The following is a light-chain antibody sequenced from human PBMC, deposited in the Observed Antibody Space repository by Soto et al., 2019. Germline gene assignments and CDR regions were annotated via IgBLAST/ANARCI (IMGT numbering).Light chain of an antibody. CDR3: QQYGSSRLT. Sequence: EIVLTQSPGTLSLSSGERATLSCRASQSVNSNYLTWYQQKPGQAPRLLIYGASNRATGIPDRFSGSGSGTDFTLTISRLEPEDLAVYYCQQYGSSRLTFGGGTKVEIK. CDR1: QSVNSNY. V-gene: IGKV3-20*01. CDR2: GAS. J-gene: IGKJ4*01.